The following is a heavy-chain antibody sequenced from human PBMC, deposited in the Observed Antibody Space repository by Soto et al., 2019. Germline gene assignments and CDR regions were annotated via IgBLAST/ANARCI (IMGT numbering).Heavy chain of an antibody. CDR1: GYTFTSYG. CDR3: AGFPGYYYGMDV. V-gene: IGHV1-18*01. J-gene: IGHJ6*02. CDR2: ISAYNGNT. Sequence: QVQLVQSGAEVKKPGASVKVSCKASGYTFTSYGISWVRQAPGQGLEWMGWISAYNGNTNYAQKLQGKGPLTTDTSTSTAHMELRSLRSDDTAVYYCAGFPGYYYGMDVWGQGTTVTVSS.